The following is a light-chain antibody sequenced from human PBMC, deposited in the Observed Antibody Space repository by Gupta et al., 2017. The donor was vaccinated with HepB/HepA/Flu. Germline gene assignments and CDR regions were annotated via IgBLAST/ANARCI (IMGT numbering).Light chain of an antibody. CDR3: QSYDSNNVV. J-gene: IGLJ2*01. Sequence: NFMLTQPHSVSESPGKMVTISCTRSRDNIASNYVQWYQQRPGSAPTTVIYDDNHRPSGVPDRFAGSIDSSSNSASLTISGLKTEDEADYYCQSYDSNNVVFGGGTKLTVL. CDR1: RDNIASNY. V-gene: IGLV6-57*03. CDR2: DDN.